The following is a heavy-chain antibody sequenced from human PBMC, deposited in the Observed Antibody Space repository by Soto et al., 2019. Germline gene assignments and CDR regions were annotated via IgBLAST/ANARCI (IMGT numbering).Heavy chain of an antibody. Sequence: QVQLVQSGAEMKKPGSSVKVSCQSSGGTFNTYAMNWVRQAPGQGPEWMGDISPMFGAANYAPKFQGRVTITADASTGTSSMQLITLTPEDTALYFWAREVQVHTPAFVYWGQGTLVTVSS. CDR1: GGTFNTYA. D-gene: IGHD3-10*01. CDR2: ISPMFGAA. J-gene: IGHJ4*02. CDR3: AREVQVHTPAFVY. V-gene: IGHV1-69*19.